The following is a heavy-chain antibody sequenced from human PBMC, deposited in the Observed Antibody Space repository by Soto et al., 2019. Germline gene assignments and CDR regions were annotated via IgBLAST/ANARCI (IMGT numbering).Heavy chain of an antibody. J-gene: IGHJ4*02. Sequence: GGSLRLSCGASGFTFSVYAMTWVRQAPGKGLEWVSAISGNGGSTYYADSVKGRFTISRDNSKSTLHLQMNSLRVEDTAVYYCAKDRTYGPPLVRFDSWGQGTLVTVSS. V-gene: IGHV3-23*01. CDR3: AKDRTYGPPLVRFDS. CDR1: GFTFSVYA. CDR2: ISGNGGST. D-gene: IGHD6-6*01.